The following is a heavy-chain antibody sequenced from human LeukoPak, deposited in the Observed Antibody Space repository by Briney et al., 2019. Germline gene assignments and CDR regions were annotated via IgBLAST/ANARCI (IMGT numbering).Heavy chain of an antibody. D-gene: IGHD3-22*01. Sequence: GRSLRLSCAASGFTFSSYGMSWVRQAPGKGLEWVSAISASGGTTYYADSVRGRFTISRDNAKNTLYLQMNSLRAEDTAVYYCAKDPLWSSTIVERGYFDLWGRGTLVAVSS. CDR2: ISASGGTT. CDR3: AKDPLWSSTIVERGYFDL. J-gene: IGHJ2*01. V-gene: IGHV3-23*01. CDR1: GFTFSSYG.